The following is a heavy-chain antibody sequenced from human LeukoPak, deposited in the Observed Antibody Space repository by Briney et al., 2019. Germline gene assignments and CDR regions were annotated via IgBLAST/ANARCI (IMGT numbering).Heavy chain of an antibody. CDR2: ITWSSRTV. CDR3: AREGGSGRGFDY. J-gene: IGHJ4*02. V-gene: IGHV3-9*01. Sequence: GRSLRLSCAASGFTFDDYAMHWVRQAPGGGLEWVSYITWSSRTVGYADSVKGRFIISRDNAKNSLYLQMSSLRTEDTALYYCAREGGSGRGFDYWGRGTVVTVSS. D-gene: IGHD6-19*01. CDR1: GFTFDDYA.